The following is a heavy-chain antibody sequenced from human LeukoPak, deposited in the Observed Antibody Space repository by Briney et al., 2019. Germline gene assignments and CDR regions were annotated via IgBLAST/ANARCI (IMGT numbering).Heavy chain of an antibody. D-gene: IGHD3-9*01. CDR3: ARHGSTYDDTDHQFDY. CDR1: GGSISSSSYY. Sequence: PSETLSLTCTVSGGSISSSSYYWGWIRQPPGKGLEWTGSIYYSGSTYYNPSLKSRVTISVDTSKNQFSLKLSSVTAADTAVYYCARHGSTYDDTDHQFDYWGQGTLVTVSS. CDR2: IYYSGST. J-gene: IGHJ4*02. V-gene: IGHV4-39*01.